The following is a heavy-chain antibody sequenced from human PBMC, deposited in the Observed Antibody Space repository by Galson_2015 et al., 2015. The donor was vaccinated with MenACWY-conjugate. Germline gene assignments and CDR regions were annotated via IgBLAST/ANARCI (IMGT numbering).Heavy chain of an antibody. D-gene: IGHD2-2*03. J-gene: IGHJ4*02. CDR1: GFTFTTYS. CDR2: ISSSGTAI. V-gene: IGHV3-48*04. Sequence: SLRLSCAASGFTFTTYSMNWVRQAPGKGLEWVSYISSSGTAIYYRDSVKGRFTVSRDNAKNSLYLQMNTLRAEDTAVYYCARLGSEGTEDYWGQGTLVTVSS. CDR3: ARLGSEGTEDY.